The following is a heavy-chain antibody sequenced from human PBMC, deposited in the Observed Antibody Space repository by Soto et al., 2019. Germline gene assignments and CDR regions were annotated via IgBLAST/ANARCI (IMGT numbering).Heavy chain of an antibody. Sequence: QVQLVQSGAEVKKPGSSVKVSCKASGGTFSNYAISWVRQAPGQGLEWMGGIIPIFCTANYAQKFQGRVTITADESTSTAYMELSSLRSEDTAVYYCARDRGDIVVVVAATYYYYYYGMDVWGQGTTVTVSS. CDR3: ARDRGDIVVVVAATYYYYYYGMDV. J-gene: IGHJ6*02. CDR2: IIPIFCTA. CDR1: GGTFSNYA. V-gene: IGHV1-69*01. D-gene: IGHD2-15*01.